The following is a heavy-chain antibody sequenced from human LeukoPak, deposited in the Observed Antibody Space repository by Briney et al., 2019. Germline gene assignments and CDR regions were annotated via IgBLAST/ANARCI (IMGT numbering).Heavy chain of an antibody. CDR2: ISYDGSNE. V-gene: IGHV3-30-3*01. CDR1: GFTFTNYA. CDR3: ARGDYGTYGYFQH. J-gene: IGHJ1*01. D-gene: IGHD4-11*01. Sequence: GGSLRLSCAASGFTFTNYAVHWVRQAPGQGLEWVAVISYDGSNEYYADSVKGRLTISRDNSKNTLYLQMNSLRTEDTAVYYCARGDYGTYGYFQHWGQGTLVTVSS.